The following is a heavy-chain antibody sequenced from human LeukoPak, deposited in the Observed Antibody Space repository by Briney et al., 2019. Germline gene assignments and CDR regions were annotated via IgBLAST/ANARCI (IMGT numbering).Heavy chain of an antibody. Sequence: PGGSLRLSCAASGFTFSNYAMSWVRQAPGKGLEWVSAISGGGGSTYYADSVKGRFTISRDNSKNTLYLQMSSLRAEDTAVYYCVKRPYCGGDCYYFDYWGQGTLVTVSS. CDR3: VKRPYCGGDCYYFDY. CDR2: ISGGGGST. D-gene: IGHD2-21*02. CDR1: GFTFSNYA. J-gene: IGHJ4*02. V-gene: IGHV3-23*01.